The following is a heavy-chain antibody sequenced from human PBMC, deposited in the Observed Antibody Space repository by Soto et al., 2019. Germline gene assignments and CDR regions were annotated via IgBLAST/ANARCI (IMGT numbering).Heavy chain of an antibody. CDR2: IIPVFHTP. CDR1: GCTFSSYA. V-gene: IGHV1-69*13. Sequence: GASVKVSCKASGCTFSSYAISWVRQAPGQGLEWMGGIIPVFHTPNYAQKFQARVTITADESTSTAYMELSNLRSEDTAVYYCARVLYDSSSLPFDPWGQGTLVTVSS. CDR3: ARVLYDSSSLPFDP. D-gene: IGHD3-22*01. J-gene: IGHJ5*02.